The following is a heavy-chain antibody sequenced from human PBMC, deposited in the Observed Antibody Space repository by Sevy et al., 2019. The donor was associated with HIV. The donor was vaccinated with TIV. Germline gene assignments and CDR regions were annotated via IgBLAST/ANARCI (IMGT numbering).Heavy chain of an antibody. J-gene: IGHJ5*02. V-gene: IGHV4-61*02. Sequence: SETLSLTCTVSGDSISSGDYYWNWNRHPAGKGPEWIGRIHTSGTTNYNPSLKSRITISMDTSKNQFSLTLTSLTAADTALYFCARVYDYSGYLREGFDPWGQGTQVTVSS. D-gene: IGHD3-22*01. CDR2: IHTSGTT. CDR1: GDSISSGDYY. CDR3: ARVYDYSGYLREGFDP.